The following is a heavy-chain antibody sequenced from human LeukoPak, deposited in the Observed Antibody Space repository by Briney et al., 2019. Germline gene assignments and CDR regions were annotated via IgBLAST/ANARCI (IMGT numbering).Heavy chain of an antibody. CDR3: ARANRPFHTSGWYKDY. J-gene: IGHJ4*02. V-gene: IGHV3-30-3*01. Sequence: PGRSLRLSCAASGFTFSSYAMHWVRQAPDKGLEWVALISYDGSGQYYTESVKGRFTISRDNSKNTLYLQVNSLRVEDTAVYYCARANRPFHTSGWYKDYWGQGTLVTVSS. CDR1: GFTFSSYA. D-gene: IGHD6-19*01. CDR2: ISYDGSGQ.